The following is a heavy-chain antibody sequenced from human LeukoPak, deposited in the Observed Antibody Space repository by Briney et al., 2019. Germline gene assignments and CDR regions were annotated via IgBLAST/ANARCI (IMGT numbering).Heavy chain of an antibody. V-gene: IGHV3-48*03. J-gene: IGHJ4*02. D-gene: IGHD1-14*01. CDR2: ISSSGSTI. CDR3: ARVPLAGEADY. Sequence: GGSLRLSCAASGFTFSSYEMNWVRQAPGKGLEWVSYISSSGSTIYYADSVKVRFTISRDNAKNSLYLQMNSLRAEDTAVYYCARVPLAGEADYWGQGTLVTVSS. CDR1: GFTFSSYE.